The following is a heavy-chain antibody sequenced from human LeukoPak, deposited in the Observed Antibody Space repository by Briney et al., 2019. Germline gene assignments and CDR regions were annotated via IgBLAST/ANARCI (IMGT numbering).Heavy chain of an antibody. CDR3: ARRSGIAVAGAFDY. CDR2: ISYDETNK. CDR1: GFTFTNYA. D-gene: IGHD6-19*01. Sequence: AVSLRLSCAASGFTFTNYAIHWVRHAPGQGREWVAVISYDETNKYYADSVKGRFTISRDNSKNTLYLQMNSLRAEDTAVYYCARRSGIAVAGAFDYWGQGTLVTVSS. V-gene: IGHV3-30*04. J-gene: IGHJ4*02.